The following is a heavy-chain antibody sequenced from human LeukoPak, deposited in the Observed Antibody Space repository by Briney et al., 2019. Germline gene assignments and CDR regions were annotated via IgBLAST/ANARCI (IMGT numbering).Heavy chain of an antibody. J-gene: IGHJ6*03. CDR1: GGSFSGYD. Sequence: SETLSLTCAVYGGSFSGYDWSWIRQPPGKGLEWIGEINHSGSTNYNPSLKSRVTISIDTSKNQFSLKLSSVTAADTAVYYCARGSLGWSGYYPYYYMDVWGKGTTVTVSS. D-gene: IGHD3-3*01. V-gene: IGHV4-34*01. CDR2: INHSGST. CDR3: ARGSLGWSGYYPYYYMDV.